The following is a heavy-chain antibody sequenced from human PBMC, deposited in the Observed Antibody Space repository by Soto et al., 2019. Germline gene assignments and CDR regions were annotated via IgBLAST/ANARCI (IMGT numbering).Heavy chain of an antibody. CDR1: GFTFSNYV. D-gene: IGHD3-22*01. J-gene: IGHJ4*02. Sequence: EVQLLESGGGLVQPGGSLRLSCAASGFTFSNYVMSWVRQAPGKGLEWVSGISGSGRKTYYADSVKGRFTISRDNSKNTFYLQMSSLRAEDTAVYFCASPNYYETGAYYYYYFDYWGLGTLVTVSS. CDR2: ISGSGRKT. V-gene: IGHV3-23*01. CDR3: ASPNYYETGAYYYYYFDY.